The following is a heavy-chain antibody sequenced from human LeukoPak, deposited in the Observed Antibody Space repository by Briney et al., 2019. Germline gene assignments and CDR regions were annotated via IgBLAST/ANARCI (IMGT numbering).Heavy chain of an antibody. D-gene: IGHD3-16*02. V-gene: IGHV3-30-3*01. CDR2: ISYDGSNK. J-gene: IGHJ3*02. CDR1: GFTFSSYA. CDR3: AREHSPLPFYYDYVWGSYRFAFDI. Sequence: GGSLRLSCAASGFTFSSYAMHWVRQAPGKGLEWVAVISYDGSNKYYADSVKGRFTISRDNSKNTLYLQMNSLRAEDTAVYYCAREHSPLPFYYDYVWGSYRFAFDIWGQGTMVTVSS.